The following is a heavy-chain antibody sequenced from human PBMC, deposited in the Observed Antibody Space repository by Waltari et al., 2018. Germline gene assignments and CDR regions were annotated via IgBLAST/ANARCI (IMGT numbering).Heavy chain of an antibody. Sequence: QITLKESGPTLVKPTQTLTLTCTFSGFSLSTSGVGVGWIRQPPGKALEWLALIYWNDDKRYSPTLKSRLTITKDTSKNQVVLTMTNMDPVDTATYYCAHRLPSSIAVAGYFDYWGQGTLVTVSS. V-gene: IGHV2-5*01. CDR1: GFSLSTSGVG. D-gene: IGHD6-19*01. J-gene: IGHJ4*02. CDR3: AHRLPSSIAVAGYFDY. CDR2: IYWNDDK.